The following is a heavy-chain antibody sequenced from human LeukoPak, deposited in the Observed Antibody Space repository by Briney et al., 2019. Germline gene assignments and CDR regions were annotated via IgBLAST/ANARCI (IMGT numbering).Heavy chain of an antibody. D-gene: IGHD3-3*01. Sequence: SETLSLTCTVSGGSISSYYWSWIRQPPGKGLEWIGYIYYSGSTNYNPSLKSRVTISVDTSKNQFSLKLSSVTAADTAVYYCARAYYDLWSAGNWFDPWGQGTLVTVSS. CDR3: ARAYYDLWSAGNWFDP. CDR1: GGSISSYY. CDR2: IYYSGST. J-gene: IGHJ5*02. V-gene: IGHV4-59*12.